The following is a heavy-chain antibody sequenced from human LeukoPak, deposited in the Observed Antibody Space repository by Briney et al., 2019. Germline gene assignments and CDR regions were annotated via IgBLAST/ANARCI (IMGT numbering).Heavy chain of an antibody. D-gene: IGHD2-15*01. J-gene: IGHJ4*02. CDR3: ARAPYCSGGSCYWRFDY. CDR1: GGSFSGYY. Sequence: SETLSLTCAVYGGSFSGYYWSWIRQPPGKGLEWIGEINHSGSTNYNPSLKSRVTISVDTSKNQFSLKLSSVTAADTAVYYCARAPYCSGGSCYWRFDYWGREPWSPSPQ. V-gene: IGHV4-34*01. CDR2: INHSGST.